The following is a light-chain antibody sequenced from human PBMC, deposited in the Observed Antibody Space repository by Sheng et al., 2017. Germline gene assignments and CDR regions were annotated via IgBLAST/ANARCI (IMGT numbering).Light chain of an antibody. Sequence: DIQMTQSPSSLSASVGDRVTITCRASQTINTYVNWYQQKPGKAPNLLVYAASILQSGVPSRFSGSGSGSDFTLTISSLQPEDFATYYCQQSYSTPFTFGPGTKVDIK. CDR3: QQSYSTPFT. V-gene: IGKV1-39*01. CDR2: AAS. J-gene: IGKJ3*01. CDR1: QTINTY.